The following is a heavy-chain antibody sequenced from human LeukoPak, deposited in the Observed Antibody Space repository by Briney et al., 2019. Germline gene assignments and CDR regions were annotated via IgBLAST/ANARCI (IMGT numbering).Heavy chain of an antibody. CDR3: ARERWLQSLDR. Sequence: SVKVSCKASGGTFSSYAISWVRQAPGQGLEWMGGIIPILGIANYAQKFQGRVTITADKSTSTAYMELSSLRSEDTAVYYCARERWLQSLDRWGQGTLVTVSS. J-gene: IGHJ4*02. D-gene: IGHD5-24*01. CDR2: IIPILGIA. V-gene: IGHV1-69*10. CDR1: GGTFSSYA.